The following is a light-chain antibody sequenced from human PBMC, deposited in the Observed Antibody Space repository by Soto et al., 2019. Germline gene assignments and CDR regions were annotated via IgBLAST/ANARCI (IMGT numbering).Light chain of an antibody. CDR2: GAS. CDR1: QSVSSY. J-gene: IGKJ5*01. Sequence: EIVLTQSRGTLCLXGXEXXAXXXRASQSVSSYLAWYQQKPGQAPRLLISGASSRATGIPDRFSGSGSGTDFTLTISRLEPEDFAMYFCQQYGGSPITFGQGTRLEIK. CDR3: QQYGGSPIT. V-gene: IGKV3-20*01.